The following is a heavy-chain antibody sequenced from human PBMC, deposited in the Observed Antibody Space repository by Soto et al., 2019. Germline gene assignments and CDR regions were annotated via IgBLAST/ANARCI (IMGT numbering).Heavy chain of an antibody. CDR2: IIPIFGTA. J-gene: IGHJ6*02. CDR3: ARRQDISLYYYYGMDV. V-gene: IGHV1-69*01. CDR1: GGTFSSYA. Sequence: QVQLVQSGAEVKKPGSSVKVSCKASGGTFSSYAISWVRQARGQGLEWMGGIIPIFGTANYAQKFQGRVTITADESTSTAYMELSSLRSEDTAVYYCARRQDISLYYYYGMDVWGQGTTVTVSS. D-gene: IGHD3-9*01.